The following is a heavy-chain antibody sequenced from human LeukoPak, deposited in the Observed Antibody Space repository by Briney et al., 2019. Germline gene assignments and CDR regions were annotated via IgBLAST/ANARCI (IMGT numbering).Heavy chain of an antibody. CDR2: MDYSESS. D-gene: IGHD6-13*01. CDR1: GGSIRSSSYY. J-gene: IGHJ4*02. Sequence: PSETLSLTCTVSGGSIRSSSYYRAWIRQPPGKGLEWIGSMDYSESSDYNPSLKSRLTISVDTSKNQFSLKLSSVTAADTAVYYCARERRQIAAAGTSYFDYWGQGTLVTVSS. CDR3: ARERRQIAAAGTSYFDY. V-gene: IGHV4-39*07.